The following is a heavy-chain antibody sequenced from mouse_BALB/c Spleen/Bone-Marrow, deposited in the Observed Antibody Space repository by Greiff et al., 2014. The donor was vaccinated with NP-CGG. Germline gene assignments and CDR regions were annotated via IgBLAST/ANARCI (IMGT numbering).Heavy chain of an antibody. Sequence: QVQLQQSGPELVRPGVSVKISCKGSGYTFTDYAIRWVKQSPAKSLEWIGVISTYSGNTKYNQKFKDKATMTVDKSSSTAYMELARLTSEDSAIYYCARRTTGYAMDYWGQGTSVTVSS. CDR3: ARRTTGYAMDY. CDR1: GYTFTDYA. J-gene: IGHJ4*01. V-gene: IGHV1-67*01. CDR2: ISTYSGNT.